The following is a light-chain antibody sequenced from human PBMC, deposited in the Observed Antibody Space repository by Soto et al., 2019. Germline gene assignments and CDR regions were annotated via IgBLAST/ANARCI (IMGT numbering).Light chain of an antibody. V-gene: IGKV3-11*01. CDR2: GAS. Sequence: EIVLTQSPATLSLSPLEIATLSFSSSQSVSSYLAWYQQKPGQAPRLLIYGASNRATGIPDRFSGSGSGTAFTLTISRLEPEDIAVYYCQQRSNWPLNFGGGTKVDIK. CDR1: QSVSSY. J-gene: IGKJ4*01. CDR3: QQRSNWPLN.